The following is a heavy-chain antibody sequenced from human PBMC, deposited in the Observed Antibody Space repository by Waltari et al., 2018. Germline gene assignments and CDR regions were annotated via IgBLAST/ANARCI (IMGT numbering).Heavy chain of an antibody. CDR2: INPNSGGT. J-gene: IGHJ5*02. Sequence: QVQLVQSGAEVKKPGASVTVSCTASGYTFTGYYMHWVGQAPGQGLEWMGWINPNSGGTNYAQKFQGRVTMTRDTSISTAYMELSRLRSDDTAVYYCARAWQQLVRDNWFDPWGQGTLVTVSS. D-gene: IGHD6-13*01. CDR1: GYTFTGYY. CDR3: ARAWQQLVRDNWFDP. V-gene: IGHV1-2*02.